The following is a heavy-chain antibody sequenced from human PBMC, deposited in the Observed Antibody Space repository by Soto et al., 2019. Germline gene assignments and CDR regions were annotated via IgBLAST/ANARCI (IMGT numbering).Heavy chain of an antibody. CDR3: AQGGRQWLVTSDFNY. CDR2: VSHDGRNT. CDR1: GFTFSDYA. J-gene: IGHJ4*02. V-gene: IGHV3-30*03. D-gene: IGHD6-19*01. Sequence: VQLVESGGGVVQPGRSLRLSCAASGFTFSDYAMHWVRQAPGKGLKWVAVVSHDGRNTHYADSVKGRFTISRDSSKNTVSLEMTSLRAEDTAVYYCAQGGRQWLVTSDFNYWGQGALVTVSS.